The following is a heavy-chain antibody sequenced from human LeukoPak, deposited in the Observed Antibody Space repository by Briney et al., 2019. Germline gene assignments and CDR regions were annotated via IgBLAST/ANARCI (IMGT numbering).Heavy chain of an antibody. CDR3: ARDPQWPARFDY. Sequence: GGSLRLSCAASGFTFSDYGMHWVRQAPGKGLEWVSFIRYDGSNKFYADSVKGRFTISGDNAKNSLYLQMNSLRAEDTAVYYCARDPQWPARFDYWGQGTLVTVSS. D-gene: IGHD6-19*01. J-gene: IGHJ4*02. V-gene: IGHV3-30*02. CDR1: GFTFSDYG. CDR2: IRYDGSNK.